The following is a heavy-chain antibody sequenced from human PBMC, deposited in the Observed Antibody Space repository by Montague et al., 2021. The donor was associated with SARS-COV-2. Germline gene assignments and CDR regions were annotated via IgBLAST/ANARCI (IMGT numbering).Heavy chain of an antibody. V-gene: IGHV4-34*01. J-gene: IGHJ4*02. CDR2: ISRSGET. Sequence: SETLSLTCAVYGGSFSAYYWTWIRQPPGKGLEWIGEISRSGETTYNPSLRSRVTLSGDTSRNQFSLELRSVTAADTALYYCARGRQPLSVGSGWYLDYWGLGTPVTVSS. CDR3: ARGRQPLSVGSGWYLDY. D-gene: IGHD6-19*01. CDR1: GGSFSAYY.